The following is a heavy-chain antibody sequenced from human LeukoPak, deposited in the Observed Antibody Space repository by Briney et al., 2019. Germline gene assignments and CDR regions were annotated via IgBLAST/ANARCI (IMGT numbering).Heavy chain of an antibody. CDR2: ISAYNGNT. CDR1: GYTFTSYG. Sequence: ASVKVSCKASGYTFTSYGISWVRQAPGQGLEWMGWISAYNGNTNYAQKLQGRVTMTTDTSTSTAYMELRSLRSDDTAVYYCATYSSSWYGNYYYYMDVWGKGTTVTISS. D-gene: IGHD6-13*01. V-gene: IGHV1-18*01. CDR3: ATYSSSWYGNYYYYMDV. J-gene: IGHJ6*03.